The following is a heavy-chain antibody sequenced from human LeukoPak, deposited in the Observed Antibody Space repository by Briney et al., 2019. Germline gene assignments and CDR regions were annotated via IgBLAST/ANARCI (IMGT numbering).Heavy chain of an antibody. V-gene: IGHV3-33*01. CDR3: ARRGRLKFDY. Sequence: PGRSLRLSCAASGFTFSSYGMHWVRQAPGMGLEWVAVIWYDGSNKYYADSVKGRFTISRDNSKNTLYLQMNSLRAEDTAVYYCARRGRLKFDYWGQGTLVTVSS. CDR2: IWYDGSNK. CDR1: GFTFSSYG. J-gene: IGHJ4*02. D-gene: IGHD2-21*01.